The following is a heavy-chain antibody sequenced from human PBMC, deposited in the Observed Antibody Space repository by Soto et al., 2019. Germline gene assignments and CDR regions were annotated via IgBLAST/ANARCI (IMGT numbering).Heavy chain of an antibody. J-gene: IGHJ5*02. D-gene: IGHD6-13*01. V-gene: IGHV4-31*03. CDR3: ARAWTATAGWANWFDR. Sequence: QVQLQESGPGLVEPSHTLSLTCTVSGGSSSGEGYYWSWIRQYSGRGLEWIGYIHYSGSTYYNPSLKSRVTISVDTSKTQFFLKLTSVTAADTAVYYCARAWTATAGWANWFDRWGQGTLVTVSS. CDR1: GGSSSGEGYY. CDR2: IHYSGST.